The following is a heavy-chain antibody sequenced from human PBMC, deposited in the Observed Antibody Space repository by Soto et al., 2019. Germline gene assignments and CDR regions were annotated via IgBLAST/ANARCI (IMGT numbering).Heavy chain of an antibody. CDR1: GGSFSGYY. D-gene: IGHD3-3*01. Sequence: PSETLSLTCAVYGGSFSGYYWSWIRQPPGKGLEWIGEINHSGSTNYNPSLKSRVTISVDTSKNQFSLKLSSVTAADTAVYYCARGSNVLRFLEWRMGPSTQTDSYGMDVWGQGTTVTVSS. CDR3: ARGSNVLRFLEWRMGPSTQTDSYGMDV. V-gene: IGHV4-34*01. CDR2: INHSGST. J-gene: IGHJ6*02.